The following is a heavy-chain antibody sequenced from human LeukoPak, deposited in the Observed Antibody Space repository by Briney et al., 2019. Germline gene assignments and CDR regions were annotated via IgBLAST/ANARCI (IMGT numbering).Heavy chain of an antibody. J-gene: IGHJ4*02. CDR2: TTNSGDYT. V-gene: IGHV3-23*01. Sequence: GGSLRLSCAASGFTFSSYAMSWVRQAPGKGLEWVSATTNSGDYTYYADSVKGRFTISRDNSKNTLYLQMNSLRAEDTALYYCARDEYSSGRAPYYYFDYWGQGTLVTVSS. CDR1: GFTFSSYA. CDR3: ARDEYSSGRAPYYYFDY. D-gene: IGHD6-19*01.